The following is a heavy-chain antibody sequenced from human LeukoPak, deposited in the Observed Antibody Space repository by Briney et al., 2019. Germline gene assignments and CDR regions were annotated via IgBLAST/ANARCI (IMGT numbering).Heavy chain of an antibody. V-gene: IGHV4-4*07. CDR1: GYSISSGYY. D-gene: IGHD2-2*01. CDR3: ARDPGDIVVVPAAMWAFDI. CDR2: IYTSGST. Sequence: PSETLSLTCTVSGYSISSGYYWSWIRQPAGKGLEWIGRIYTSGSTNYNPSLKSRVTMSVDTSKNQFSLKLSSVTAADTAVYYCARDPGDIVVVPAAMWAFDIWGQGTMVTVSS. J-gene: IGHJ3*02.